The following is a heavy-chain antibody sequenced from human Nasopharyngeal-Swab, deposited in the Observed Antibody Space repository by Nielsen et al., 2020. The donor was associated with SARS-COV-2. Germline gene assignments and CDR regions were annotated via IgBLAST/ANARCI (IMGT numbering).Heavy chain of an antibody. V-gene: IGHV3-7*03. D-gene: IGHD3-10*01. CDR2: IKQDGSEK. CDR3: ARKRRGYYYGMDV. CDR1: GFTFSSYW. J-gene: IGHJ6*02. Sequence: GASLKISCAASGFTFSSYWMSWVRQAPGKGLEWVANIKQDGSEKYYVDSVKGRFTISRDNAKNSLYLQMNSLRAEDTAVYYCARKRRGYYYGMDVWGQGTTVTVSS.